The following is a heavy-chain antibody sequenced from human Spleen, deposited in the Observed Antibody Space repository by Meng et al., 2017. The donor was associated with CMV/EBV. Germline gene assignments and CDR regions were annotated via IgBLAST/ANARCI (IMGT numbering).Heavy chain of an antibody. V-gene: IGHV1-18*01. CDR1: GYTFINYG. Sequence: ASVKVSCKASGYTFINYGISWVRQAPGQGLEWMGWISPYKGNTRYAQKIQGRVTLTGDTSISTAYMELRSLRSDDTAVYYCARPNYDFWSGYENDYYYYGMDVWGQGTTVTVSS. CDR3: ARPNYDFWSGYENDYYYYGMDV. J-gene: IGHJ6*02. CDR2: ISPYKGNT. D-gene: IGHD3-3*01.